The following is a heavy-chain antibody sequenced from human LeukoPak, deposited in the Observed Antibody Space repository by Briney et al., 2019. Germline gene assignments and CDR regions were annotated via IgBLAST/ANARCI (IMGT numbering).Heavy chain of an antibody. CDR1: GGSISSYY. J-gene: IGHJ2*01. CDR3: ARDMKDILGAGNWYFDL. D-gene: IGHD1-26*01. V-gene: IGHV4-59*01. CDR2: IYYTGST. Sequence: SETLSLTCTVSGGSISSYYWSWIRQPPGKGVEWMGYIYYTGSTNYNPSLKSRVTISVDTSKNQFSLKLSSVTAADTAVYYCARDMKDILGAGNWYFDLWGRGTLVTVSS.